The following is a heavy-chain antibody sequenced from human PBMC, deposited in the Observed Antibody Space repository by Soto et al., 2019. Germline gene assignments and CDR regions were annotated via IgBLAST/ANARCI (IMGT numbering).Heavy chain of an antibody. CDR1: GYTFTSYG. J-gene: IGHJ4*02. Sequence: ASVKVSCKASGYTFTSYGISWVRPAPGQGLEWMGWLSAYNGNTNYAQKLQGRVTMTTDTSTSTAYMELRSLRSDDTAVYYCARRGRVGATTYFDYWGQGTLVTVSS. CDR3: ARRGRVGATTYFDY. CDR2: LSAYNGNT. V-gene: IGHV1-18*01. D-gene: IGHD1-26*01.